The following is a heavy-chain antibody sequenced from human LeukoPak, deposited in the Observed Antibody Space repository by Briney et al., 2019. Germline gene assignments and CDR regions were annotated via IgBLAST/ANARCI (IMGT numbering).Heavy chain of an antibody. CDR2: ISAYNGNT. V-gene: IGHV1-18*04. Sequence: ASVKVSCKASGYTFTGYYMHWVRQAPGQGLEWMGWISAYNGNTNYAQKLQGRVTMTTDTSTSTAYMELRSLRSDDTAVYYCARDWDSSSWYSPYYYYGMDVWGQGTTVTVSS. J-gene: IGHJ6*02. D-gene: IGHD6-13*01. CDR1: GYTFTGYY. CDR3: ARDWDSSSWYSPYYYYGMDV.